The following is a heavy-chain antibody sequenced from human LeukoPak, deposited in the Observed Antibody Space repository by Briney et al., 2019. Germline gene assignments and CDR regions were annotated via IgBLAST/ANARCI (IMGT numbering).Heavy chain of an antibody. CDR2: TYYRSKWYN. Sequence: SQTLSLTCAISGDSVSSNSAAWNWIRQSPSRGLEWLGRTYYRSKWYNDYAVSVKSRIIINPDTSKNQFSLQLNSVTHEDTAVYYCARDLFPGYCTNGVCPGWFDPWGQGTLVTVSS. V-gene: IGHV6-1*01. J-gene: IGHJ5*02. CDR1: GDSVSSNSAA. CDR3: ARDLFPGYCTNGVCPGWFDP. D-gene: IGHD2-8*01.